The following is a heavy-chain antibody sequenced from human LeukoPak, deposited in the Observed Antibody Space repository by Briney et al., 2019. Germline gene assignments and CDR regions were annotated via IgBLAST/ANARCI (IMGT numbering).Heavy chain of an antibody. CDR2: VYYSGST. D-gene: IGHD4-17*01. CDR3: ARDFPMTTSYYYYGMDV. Sequence: SETLSLTCNVSGGSISSYYWSWIRQPPGKGLEWIGYVYYSGSTTYNPSLKSRVTISVDTSKNHFSLKLSSVTAADTAVYYCARDFPMTTSYYYYGMDVWGQGTTVTVSS. J-gene: IGHJ6*02. CDR1: GGSISSYY. V-gene: IGHV4-59*01.